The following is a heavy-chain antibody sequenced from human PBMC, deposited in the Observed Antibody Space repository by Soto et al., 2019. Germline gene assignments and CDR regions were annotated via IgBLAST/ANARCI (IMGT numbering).Heavy chain of an antibody. Sequence: EVQMVESGGGLVKPGGSLSLSCSASGFTFSNAWMSWVRQAPGKGLEWVGRIKSKTVGGTTDYAAPVKGRFTISRDDSKNTLYLQMNSLKTEDTAVYYCTTGILWFGELWIDYWGQGTLVTVSS. CDR2: IKSKTVGGTT. J-gene: IGHJ4*02. D-gene: IGHD3-10*01. CDR3: TTGILWFGELWIDY. CDR1: GFTFSNAW. V-gene: IGHV3-15*01.